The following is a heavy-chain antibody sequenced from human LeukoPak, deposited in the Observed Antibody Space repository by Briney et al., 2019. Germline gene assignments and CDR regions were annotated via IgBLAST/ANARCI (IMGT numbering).Heavy chain of an antibody. CDR3: AQERSPEDAFDI. CDR2: ISGSGDNT. J-gene: IGHJ3*02. D-gene: IGHD1-14*01. Sequence: GGSLRLSCAASGFTVSSHGMSWVRQAPGKGLEWVSTISGSGDNTNYADSVKGRITISRDNSKNKLYLQMISLRAEDTAVYYCAQERSPEDAFDIWGQGTLVTVSS. CDR1: GFTVSSHG. V-gene: IGHV3-23*01.